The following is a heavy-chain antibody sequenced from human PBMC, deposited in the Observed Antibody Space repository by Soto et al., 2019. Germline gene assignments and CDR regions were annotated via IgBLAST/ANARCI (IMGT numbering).Heavy chain of an antibody. J-gene: IGHJ6*02. V-gene: IGHV3-48*03. CDR1: GFTFSSYE. CDR3: ARAEELYYYGMDV. Sequence: PGGSLRLSCAASGFTFSSYEMNWVRQAPGKGLEWVSYISSSGSTIYYADSVKGRFTISRDNAKNSLYLQMNSLRAEDTAVYYCARAEELYYYGMDVWGQGTTVTVSS. CDR2: ISSSGSTI. D-gene: IGHD1-7*01.